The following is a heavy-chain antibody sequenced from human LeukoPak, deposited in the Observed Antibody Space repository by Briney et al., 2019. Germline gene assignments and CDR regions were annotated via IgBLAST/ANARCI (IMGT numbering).Heavy chain of an antibody. CDR2: ISSSGSTI. D-gene: IGHD3-3*01. Sequence: GGSLRLSCAASGFTFSDYYMSWIRQAPGKGLEWVSYISSSGSTIYYADSVKGRFTISRDNSKNTLYLQMNSLRAEDTAVYYCARAGKSIFDPLGAFDIWGQGTMVTVSS. J-gene: IGHJ3*02. V-gene: IGHV3-11*01. CDR3: ARAGKSIFDPLGAFDI. CDR1: GFTFSDYY.